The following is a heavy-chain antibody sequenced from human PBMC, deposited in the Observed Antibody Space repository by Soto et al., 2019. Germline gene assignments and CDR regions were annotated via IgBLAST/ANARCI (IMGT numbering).Heavy chain of an antibody. Sequence: SETLSLTCTVSGGSISSYYWSWIRQPPGKGLEWIGYIYYSGSTNYNPSIKSRVTISVDTSKNQFSLKLSSVTAADTAVYYCARSRGGYFDYWGQVTLVTVSS. CDR1: GGSISSYY. CDR2: IYYSGST. V-gene: IGHV4-59*01. CDR3: ARSRGGYFDY. D-gene: IGHD3-16*01. J-gene: IGHJ4*02.